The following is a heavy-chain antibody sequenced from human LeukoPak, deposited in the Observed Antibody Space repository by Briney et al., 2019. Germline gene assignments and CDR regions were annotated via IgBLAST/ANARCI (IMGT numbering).Heavy chain of an antibody. CDR3: ARDPYYYDSSGYYPSDY. D-gene: IGHD3-22*01. J-gene: IGHJ4*02. V-gene: IGHV3-21*01. CDR1: GFIFSSYN. Sequence: GGSLRLSCVASGFIFSSYNMNWVRQAPGKGLEWVSSISSSSSYIYYADSVKGRFTISRDNAKNSLYLQTNSLRAEDTAVYYCARDPYYYDSSGYYPSDYWGQGTLVTVSS. CDR2: ISSSSSYI.